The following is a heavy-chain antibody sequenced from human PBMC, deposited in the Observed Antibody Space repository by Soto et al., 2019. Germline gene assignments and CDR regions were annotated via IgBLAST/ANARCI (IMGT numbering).Heavy chain of an antibody. Sequence: QVQLVQSGTEVKKPGASVQVSCKTSGYTFSIYDINWVRQVTGQGLEWMGWMNPNSGYTGYAQKFQGRLTMTRDSSIRTASMELSSLRSEDTAVYYCARTNGDCEYWGQGTLVTVSS. CDR2: MNPNSGYT. V-gene: IGHV1-8*01. J-gene: IGHJ4*02. D-gene: IGHD2-21*02. CDR1: GYTFSIYD. CDR3: ARTNGDCEY.